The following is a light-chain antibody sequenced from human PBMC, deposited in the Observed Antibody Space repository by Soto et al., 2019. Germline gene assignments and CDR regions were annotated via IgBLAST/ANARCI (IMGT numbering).Light chain of an antibody. CDR2: GAS. V-gene: IGKV3-15*01. CDR3: QQYGISPSYT. J-gene: IGKJ2*01. CDR1: QSVSSS. Sequence: DIVMTQSPLSLPVTPGEPASISCSASQSVSSSLAWYQQKPGQAPRLLIYGASTRATGIPARFSGSGSGTEFTLTISRLEPEDFAVYYCQQYGISPSYTFAQGTKVDIK.